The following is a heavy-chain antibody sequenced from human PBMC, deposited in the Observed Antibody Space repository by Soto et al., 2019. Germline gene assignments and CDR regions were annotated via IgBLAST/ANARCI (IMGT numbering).Heavy chain of an antibody. D-gene: IGHD5-18*01. Sequence: AVKVSCKASGGTFSSYAISWVRQAPGQGLEWMGGIIPIFGTANYAQKFQGRVTITADESTSTAYMELSSLRSEDTAVYYCARALVDTAMATPYYYGMDVWGQGTTVTVSS. V-gene: IGHV1-69*13. CDR3: ARALVDTAMATPYYYGMDV. CDR2: IIPIFGTA. CDR1: GGTFSSYA. J-gene: IGHJ6*02.